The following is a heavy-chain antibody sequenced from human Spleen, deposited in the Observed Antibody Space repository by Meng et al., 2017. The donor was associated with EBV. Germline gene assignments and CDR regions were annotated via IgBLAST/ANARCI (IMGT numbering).Heavy chain of an antibody. Sequence: DPGPGLAKPSGTLSLACGFSGGSISSSKWWSWVRQPPGKGLEWIGEIHHSGSTNFNPSLKSRVTISVDKSKNQFSLKLSSVTAADTAVYYCATTYGDDSHYFDYWGQGTLVTVSS. D-gene: IGHD4-17*01. J-gene: IGHJ4*02. CDR3: ATTYGDDSHYFDY. CDR2: IHHSGST. V-gene: IGHV4-4*02. CDR1: GGSISSSKW.